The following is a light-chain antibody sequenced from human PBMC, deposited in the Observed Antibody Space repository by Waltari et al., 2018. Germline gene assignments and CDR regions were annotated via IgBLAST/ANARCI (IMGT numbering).Light chain of an antibody. CDR3: CSYAGSYTLV. CDR2: DVS. V-gene: IGLV2-11*01. J-gene: IGLJ2*01. Sequence: QSALTQPRSVSGSPGQSVTISCTGTSSAVGGSTVFPWYQPPPGKAPNLMIYDVSKRPSGVPDRFSGSKSGNTASLTISGLQAEDEADYYCCSYAGSYTLVFGGGTKLTVL. CDR1: SSAVGGSTV.